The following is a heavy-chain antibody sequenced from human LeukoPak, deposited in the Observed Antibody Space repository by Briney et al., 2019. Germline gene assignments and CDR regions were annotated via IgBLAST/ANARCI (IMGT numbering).Heavy chain of an antibody. V-gene: IGHV3-53*01. CDR1: GFSVTNNY. J-gene: IGHJ2*01. Sequence: PGGSLRLSCAVSGFSVTNNYMSWVRQAPGKGLEWVSVFYVGGATYYADSVKGRFTISRDNSKNTLYLQMNSLRGEDTAVYHCVKDNSNWYWYFDLWGRGTLVTVSS. D-gene: IGHD1-1*01. CDR2: FYVGGAT. CDR3: VKDNSNWYWYFDL.